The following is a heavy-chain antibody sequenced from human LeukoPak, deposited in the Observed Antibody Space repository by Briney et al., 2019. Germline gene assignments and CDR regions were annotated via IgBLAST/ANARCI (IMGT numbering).Heavy chain of an antibody. CDR2: ISSTGSYI. J-gene: IGHJ5*02. V-gene: IGHV3-21*01. Sequence: PGGSLRLSCAASGFTFSDYSMNWVRRAPGKGLQWVSSISSTGSYIYYADSVKGRFTISRDNAKNTLYLQMNSLRAEDTAVYYCATDNYSPWGQGTLVTVSS. D-gene: IGHD5-24*01. CDR1: GFTFSDYS. CDR3: ATDNYSP.